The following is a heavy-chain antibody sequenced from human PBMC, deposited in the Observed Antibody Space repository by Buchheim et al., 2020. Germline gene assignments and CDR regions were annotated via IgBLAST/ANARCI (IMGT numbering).Heavy chain of an antibody. CDR3: AWVIVVVPAAPTPFYYGMDV. CDR1: GYTFTSYD. CDR2: MNPNSDNT. D-gene: IGHD2-2*01. Sequence: QVQLVQSGAEVKKPGASVKVSCKASGYTFTSYDINWVRQATGQGLEWMGWMNPNSDNTGYAQKFQGRVTMTRNTSISTAYMELSSLIFEDTAVYYCAWVIVVVPAAPTPFYYGMDVWGQGTT. V-gene: IGHV1-8*01. J-gene: IGHJ6*02.